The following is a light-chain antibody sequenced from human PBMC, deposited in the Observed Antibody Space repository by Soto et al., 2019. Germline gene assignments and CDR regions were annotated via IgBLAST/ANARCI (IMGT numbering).Light chain of an antibody. CDR2: ATS. CDR3: QQRSDWPPSLT. V-gene: IGKV3-11*01. Sequence: EIVLTQSPATLSLSPGERATLSCRASQSVTKSLAWYQQKPGQAPRLLIFATSHRATDIPTGFSGSGSETDFTLTISSLGPEDFAVYYCQQRSDWPPSLTFGGGTKVEIK. J-gene: IGKJ4*01. CDR1: QSVTKS.